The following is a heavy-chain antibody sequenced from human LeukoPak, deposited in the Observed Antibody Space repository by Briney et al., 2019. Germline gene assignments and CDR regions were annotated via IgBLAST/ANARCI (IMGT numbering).Heavy chain of an antibody. Sequence: SGPTLVKPTQTLTLTCTFSGFSLSTSGVGVGWIRQPPGKALEWLALIYWNDDKRYSPSLKSRLTITKDTSKNQVVLTMTNMDPVDTATYYCAHGKVDFWSGYYPFDYWGQGTLVTVYS. CDR2: IYWNDDK. CDR1: GFSLSTSGVG. D-gene: IGHD3-3*01. V-gene: IGHV2-5*01. CDR3: AHGKVDFWSGYYPFDY. J-gene: IGHJ4*02.